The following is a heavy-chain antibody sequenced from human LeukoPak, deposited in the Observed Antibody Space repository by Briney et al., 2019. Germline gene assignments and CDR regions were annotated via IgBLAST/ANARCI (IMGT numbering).Heavy chain of an antibody. CDR2: ISAYNGNT. CDR1: GYTITSYG. J-gene: IGHJ4*02. D-gene: IGHD4-23*01. CDR3: ARDLPRVTQVLYSY. Sequence: ASVKVSCKASGYTITSYGISWVRQAPGQGLEWMGWISAYNGNTNYAQKLQGRVTTTTDTSTSTAYMELRSLRSDDTAVYYCARDLPRVTQVLYSYWGQGTLVTVSS. V-gene: IGHV1-18*01.